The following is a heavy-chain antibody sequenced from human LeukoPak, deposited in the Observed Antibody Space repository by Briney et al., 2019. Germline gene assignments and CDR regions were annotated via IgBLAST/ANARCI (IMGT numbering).Heavy chain of an antibody. J-gene: IGHJ4*02. CDR1: GSTFSSYA. V-gene: IGHV3-64*01. CDR3: ATRIAAAEEPYFDY. CDR2: ISSNGGST. D-gene: IGHD6-13*01. Sequence: GGSLRLSCAASGSTFSSYAMHWVRQAPGKGLEYVSAISSNGGSTYYANSVKGRFTISRDNSKNTLYLQMGSLRAEDMAVYYCATRIAAAEEPYFDYWGQGTLVTVSS.